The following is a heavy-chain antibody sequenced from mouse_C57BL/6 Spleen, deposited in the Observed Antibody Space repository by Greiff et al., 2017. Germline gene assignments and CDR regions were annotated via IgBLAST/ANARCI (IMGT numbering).Heavy chain of an antibody. CDR2: IRSKSNNYAT. Sequence: EVKLVESGGGLVQPKGSLKLSCAASGFSFNTYAMNWVRQAPGKGLEWVARIRSKSNNYATYYADSVKDRFTISRDDSESMLYLQMNNLKTEDTAMYYCVRPNWDRGFAYWGQGTLVTVSA. CDR1: GFSFNTYA. D-gene: IGHD4-1*02. CDR3: VRPNWDRGFAY. V-gene: IGHV10-1*01. J-gene: IGHJ3*01.